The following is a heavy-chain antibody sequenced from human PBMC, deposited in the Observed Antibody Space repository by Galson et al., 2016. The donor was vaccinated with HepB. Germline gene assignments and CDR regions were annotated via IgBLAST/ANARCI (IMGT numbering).Heavy chain of an antibody. Sequence: SLRLSCAASGFTFSSYAMHWVRQAPGKGLEWVAVISYDGGNKKYADSVKGRFTISRDNAKNSLFLQMNSLRAEDTAVYYCARDRRGSGWYIDYWGQGTLVTVSS. D-gene: IGHD6-19*01. CDR2: ISYDGGNK. CDR1: GFTFSSYA. J-gene: IGHJ4*02. CDR3: ARDRRGSGWYIDY. V-gene: IGHV3-30-3*01.